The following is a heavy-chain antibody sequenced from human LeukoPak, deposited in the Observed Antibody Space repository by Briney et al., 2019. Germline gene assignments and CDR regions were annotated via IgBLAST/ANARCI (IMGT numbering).Heavy chain of an antibody. CDR2: VNPNSGGT. CDR3: ARAGCNGGSCYNH. Sequence: ASVKVSCTASGYTFTGYYVHWVRQAPGQGLEWMGRVNPNSGGTNYAQNFQDRVTMTRDTSISTAYMELSSLRSDDTAVYYCARAGCNGGSCYNHWGQGTLVTVSS. CDR1: GYTFTGYY. V-gene: IGHV1-2*06. J-gene: IGHJ5*02. D-gene: IGHD2-15*01.